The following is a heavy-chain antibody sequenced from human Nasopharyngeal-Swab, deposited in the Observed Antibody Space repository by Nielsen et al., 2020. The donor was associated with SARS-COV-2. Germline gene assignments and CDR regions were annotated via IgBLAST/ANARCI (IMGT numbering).Heavy chain of an antibody. V-gene: IGHV1-8*01. J-gene: IGHJ6*03. Sequence: ASVKVSCKASGYTFPSYDINWVRQATGPGLEWMGWMNPDSGNTGYAQKFQGRVTMTRNTSISTAYMELSSLRSEDTAVYYCARPYSNYGASYYYYYYMDVWGKGTTVTVSS. CDR3: ARPYSNYGASYYYYYYMDV. D-gene: IGHD4-11*01. CDR2: MNPDSGNT. CDR1: GYTFPSYD.